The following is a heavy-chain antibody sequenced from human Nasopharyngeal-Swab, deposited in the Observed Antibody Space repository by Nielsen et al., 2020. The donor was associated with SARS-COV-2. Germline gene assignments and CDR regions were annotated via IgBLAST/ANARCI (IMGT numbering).Heavy chain of an antibody. CDR1: GGAIGIYY. Sequence: SETLSLTCTVSGGAIGIYYWSWIRQPAGKGLEWIGRIYKSGTTNNNPSLKGRVTMSVDTSQNQFSLRLNSVTAADTAVYYCAKGEVTTWYWGQGTLVTVSS. CDR2: IYKSGTT. D-gene: IGHD4-17*01. V-gene: IGHV4-4*07. J-gene: IGHJ4*02. CDR3: AKGEVTTWY.